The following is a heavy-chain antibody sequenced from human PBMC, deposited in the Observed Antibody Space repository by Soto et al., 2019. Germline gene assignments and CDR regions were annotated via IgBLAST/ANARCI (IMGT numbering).Heavy chain of an antibody. CDR2: ISYDGSNK. J-gene: IGHJ4*02. Sequence: PGGSLRLSCAASGFTFSSYGMHWVRQAPGKGLEWVAVISYDGSNKYYADSVKGRFTISRDNSKNTLYLQMNSLRAEGTAVYYCAKDRYYDSSGYYYLPLGYWGQGTLVTVSS. D-gene: IGHD3-22*01. V-gene: IGHV3-30*18. CDR3: AKDRYYDSSGYYYLPLGY. CDR1: GFTFSSYG.